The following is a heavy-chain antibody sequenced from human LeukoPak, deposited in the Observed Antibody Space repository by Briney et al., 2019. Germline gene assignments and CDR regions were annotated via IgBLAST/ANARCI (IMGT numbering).Heavy chain of an antibody. CDR2: IIPNLGIA. D-gene: IGHD5-12*01. V-gene: IGHV1-69*04. J-gene: IGHJ4*02. Sequence: GASVKVSCKAPGRTFSSYTTSWVRHAPGQGLEWMGKIIPNLGIANYAQKFQGRVTITADKSTSTAYMELSSLRSEDTAVYYCARDLRGYSGLRFDYWGQGTLVTVSS. CDR1: GRTFSSYT. CDR3: ARDLRGYSGLRFDY.